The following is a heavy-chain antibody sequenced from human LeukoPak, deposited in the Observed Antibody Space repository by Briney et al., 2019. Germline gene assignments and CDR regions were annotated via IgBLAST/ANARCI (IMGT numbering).Heavy chain of an antibody. V-gene: IGHV4-61*01. CDR1: GGSVSSGTYY. CDR2: IYYSGST. J-gene: IGHJ4*02. Sequence: PSETLSLTCTVSGGSVSSGTYYWSWIRQPPGKGLEWIGYIYYSGSTNYNPSLKSRVTISVDTSKNQFSLKLSSVTAADTAVYYCARDRVRGNSNPYSDYWGQGTLVTVSS. CDR3: ARDRVRGNSNPYSDY. D-gene: IGHD4-11*01.